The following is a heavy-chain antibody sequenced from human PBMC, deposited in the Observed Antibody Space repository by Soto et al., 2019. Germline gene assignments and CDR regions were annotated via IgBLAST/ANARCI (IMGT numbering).Heavy chain of an antibody. Sequence: PGESLKIACKGSGYSFTSYWIGWVRQMPGKGLEWMGIVYPGDSDTRYSPSFQGQVTISADKSISTAYLQWSSLKASDTPMYYCARISLYYILPGYENLFDPSGQGTLVTVSS. J-gene: IGHJ5*02. CDR1: GYSFTSYW. D-gene: IGHD3-9*01. CDR3: ARISLYYILPGYENLFDP. V-gene: IGHV5-51*01. CDR2: VYPGDSDT.